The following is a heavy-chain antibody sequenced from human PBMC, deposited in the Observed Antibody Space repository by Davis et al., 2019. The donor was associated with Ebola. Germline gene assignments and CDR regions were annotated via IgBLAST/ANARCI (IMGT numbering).Heavy chain of an antibody. J-gene: IGHJ4*02. D-gene: IGHD6-19*01. CDR1: GFTFSSYG. CDR3: VKDNGYSSGWYLDY. V-gene: IGHV3-30*02. Sequence: GGSLRLSCAASGFTFSSYGMHWVRQAPGKGLEWVAFIRYDGSNKYYADSVKGRFTISRDNSKNTLYLQMNSLRAEDTAVYCCVKDNGYSSGWYLDYWGQGTLVTVSS. CDR2: IRYDGSNK.